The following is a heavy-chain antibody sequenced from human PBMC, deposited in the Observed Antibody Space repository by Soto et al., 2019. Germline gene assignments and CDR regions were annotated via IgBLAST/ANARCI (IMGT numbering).Heavy chain of an antibody. D-gene: IGHD6-6*01. CDR2: IYYSGST. CDR1: GGSINGFY. CDR3: ARVGGVAARTFDY. Sequence: SETLSLTCTVSGGSINGFYWSWIRQPPGKGLEWIGYIYYSGSTDYNPSLKGRVTISVDTSKNQFSLKLRSVTAADTAVYYCARVGGVAARTFDYWGQGTLVTVSS. V-gene: IGHV4-59*01. J-gene: IGHJ4*02.